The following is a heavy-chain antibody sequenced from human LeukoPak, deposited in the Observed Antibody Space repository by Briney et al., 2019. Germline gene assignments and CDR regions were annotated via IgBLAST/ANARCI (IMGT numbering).Heavy chain of an antibody. V-gene: IGHV1-46*01. CDR2: INPSGGST. CDR1: GYTFTSYY. D-gene: IGHD5-24*01. J-gene: IGHJ4*02. Sequence: GASVKVSCKASGYTFTSYYMHCVRQAPGQGLEWMGIINPSGGSTSYAQKFQGRVTMTRDTSTSTVYMELSSLRSEDTAVYYCARDLEMATIITSGLLDYWGQGTLVTVSS. CDR3: ARDLEMATIITSGLLDY.